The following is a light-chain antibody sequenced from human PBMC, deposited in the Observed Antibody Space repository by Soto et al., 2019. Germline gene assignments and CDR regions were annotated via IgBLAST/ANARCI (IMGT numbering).Light chain of an antibody. CDR2: GAS. V-gene: IGKV3-20*01. Sequence: EIVLTQSPGTLSLSPGERATLSCRASQSVRTFLTWYQQKPGQAPRLLIYGASNGATGIPDRFSGGGSGTDFTLTISRLEPEDFAVYYCQQYGHSPPYTFGQGTKVDIK. J-gene: IGKJ2*01. CDR3: QQYGHSPPYT. CDR1: QSVRTF.